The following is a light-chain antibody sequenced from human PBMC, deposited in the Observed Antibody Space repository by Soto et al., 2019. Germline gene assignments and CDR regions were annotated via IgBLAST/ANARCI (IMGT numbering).Light chain of an antibody. CDR2: GAS. J-gene: IGKJ2*01. CDR3: QKYGSSPPYT. Sequence: EIVWTQSPGTLSLSPGERSTLSCRASQSVSSSYLAWYQQKPGQAPRLLIYGASSSATGIPDRFSGSGSGTDFTLTISRLEPEDFAVYYCQKYGSSPPYTFGQGTKLEIK. CDR1: QSVSSSY. V-gene: IGKV3-20*01.